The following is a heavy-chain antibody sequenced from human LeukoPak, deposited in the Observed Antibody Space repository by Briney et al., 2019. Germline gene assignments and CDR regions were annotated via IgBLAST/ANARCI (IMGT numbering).Heavy chain of an antibody. CDR2: ISSSSSYI. Sequence: GGSLRLSCAASGFTFSSYSMNWVRQAPGKGLEWVSSISSSSSYIYYADSVMGRSTISRDNAKNSVYLQINSLRAEDTAIYYCARRGYSDSSGYDYWGQGTLVTVSS. V-gene: IGHV3-21*01. J-gene: IGHJ4*02. D-gene: IGHD3-22*01. CDR3: ARRGYSDSSGYDY. CDR1: GFTFSSYS.